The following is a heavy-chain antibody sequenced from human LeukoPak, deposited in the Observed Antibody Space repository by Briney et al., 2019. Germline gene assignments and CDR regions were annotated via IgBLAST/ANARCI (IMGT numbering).Heavy chain of an antibody. D-gene: IGHD3-9*01. J-gene: IGHJ4*02. Sequence: GGSLRLSSAASGFTFSSYSMNWVRQAPGKGLGWVSSISSSSSYIYYADSVKGRFTISRDNAKNSLYLQMNSLRAEDTAVYYCARESDHILTGYYKYYFDYWGQGTLVTVSS. CDR3: ARESDHILTGYYKYYFDY. V-gene: IGHV3-21*01. CDR2: ISSSSSYI. CDR1: GFTFSSYS.